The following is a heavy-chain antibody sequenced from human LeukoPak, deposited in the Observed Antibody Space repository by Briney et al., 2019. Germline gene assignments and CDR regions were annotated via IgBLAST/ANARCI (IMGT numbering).Heavy chain of an antibody. J-gene: IGHJ4*02. V-gene: IGHV1-46*01. D-gene: IGHD3-22*01. CDR2: INPSGGST. CDR1: GYTFTSYY. CDR3: ARDDSSGYYREYYFDY. Sequence: GASVNVSCKASGYTFTSYYMHWVRQAPGQGLEWMGIINPSGGSTSYAQKFQGRVTMTRDTSTSTVYMELSSLRSEDTAVYYCARDDSSGYYREYYFDYWGQGTLVTVSS.